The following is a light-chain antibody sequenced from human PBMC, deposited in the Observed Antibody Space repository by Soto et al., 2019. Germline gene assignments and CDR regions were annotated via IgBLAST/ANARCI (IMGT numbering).Light chain of an antibody. CDR2: AAS. CDR1: QSICSY. Sequence: DIQMTQSPSSLSASVGDRVTITCRASQSICSYLNWYQQKPGKAPKLLIYAASILQSGVPSRFSGSGSGTDFTLTISSLQPEDFATYYCQQSYSTPYTFGQGTKLEIK. V-gene: IGKV1-39*01. J-gene: IGKJ2*01. CDR3: QQSYSTPYT.